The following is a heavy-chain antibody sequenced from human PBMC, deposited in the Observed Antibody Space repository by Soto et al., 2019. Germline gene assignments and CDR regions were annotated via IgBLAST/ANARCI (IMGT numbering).Heavy chain of an antibody. CDR1: GYTFTSYY. Sequence: ASVKVSCKASGYTFTSYYMHWVRQAPGQGLEWMGIINPSGGSTSYAQKFQGRVTMTRDTSTSTVYMELSSLRSEDTAVYYCARDEAAYYGSGSYSGMDVWGQGTTVTVSS. D-gene: IGHD3-10*01. CDR3: ARDEAAYYGSGSYSGMDV. J-gene: IGHJ6*02. CDR2: INPSGGST. V-gene: IGHV1-46*01.